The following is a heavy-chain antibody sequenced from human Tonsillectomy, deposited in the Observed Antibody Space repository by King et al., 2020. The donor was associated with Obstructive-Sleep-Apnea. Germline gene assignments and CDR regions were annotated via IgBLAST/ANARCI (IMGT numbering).Heavy chain of an antibody. CDR3: ARFCSTTSCPSYGLDV. Sequence: VQLQESGPGLVKPSDTLSLTCTVSGASISSYYWSWIRQPPGKGLEWVGHIFYSGNADYNPSLKSRVTFSVDTSKSQFSLKLRSVPAADTAVYYCARFCSTTSCPSYGLDVWGQGTTVTVSS. CDR2: IFYSGNA. J-gene: IGHJ6*02. V-gene: IGHV4-59*07. CDR1: GASISSYY. D-gene: IGHD2-2*01.